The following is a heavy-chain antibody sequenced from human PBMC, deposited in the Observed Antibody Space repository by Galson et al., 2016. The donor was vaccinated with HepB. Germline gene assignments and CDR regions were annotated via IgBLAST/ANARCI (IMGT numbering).Heavy chain of an antibody. J-gene: IGHJ4*02. CDR2: IAHDGRSK. CDR1: GFTFSTYA. Sequence: SLRLSCAASGFTFSTYAMHWVRQAPGEGLEWVALIAHDGRSKGYAGSVKGRFTISRDNPTTLYLEMTSLRVEDTAVYYCVRDHSSGWYEGYFDHWGQGILVTVSS. V-gene: IGHV3-30*04. CDR3: VRDHSSGWYEGYFDH. D-gene: IGHD6-19*01.